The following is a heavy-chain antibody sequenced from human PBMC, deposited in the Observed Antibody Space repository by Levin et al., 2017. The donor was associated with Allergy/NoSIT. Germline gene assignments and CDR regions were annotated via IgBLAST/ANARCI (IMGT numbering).Heavy chain of an antibody. D-gene: IGHD1-26*01. J-gene: IGHJ6*02. Sequence: ASETLSLTCTVSGGSISTYYWTWIRQPPGKGLEWIGYIYYSGSTNYNPSLKSRVTISVDTSKNQFSLKLSSVTAADTAVYYCARIVGETYYYYGMDVWGQGTTVTVSS. V-gene: IGHV4-59*08. CDR1: GGSISTYY. CDR3: ARIVGETYYYYGMDV. CDR2: IYYSGST.